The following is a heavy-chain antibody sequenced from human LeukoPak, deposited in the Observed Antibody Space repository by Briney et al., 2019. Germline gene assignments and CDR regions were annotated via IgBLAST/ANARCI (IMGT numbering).Heavy chain of an antibody. CDR1: GFTFSSYA. D-gene: IGHD3-22*01. CDR3: ARPRLETYDSSGYPNAFDI. V-gene: IGHV3-23*01. CDR2: ISGSGGST. Sequence: GGSLRLSCAASGFTFSSYAMSWVRQAPGKGLEWVSAISGSGGSTYYADSVKGRFTISRDNAKNSLYLQMNSLRAEDTAVYYCARPRLETYDSSGYPNAFDIWGQGTMVTVSS. J-gene: IGHJ3*02.